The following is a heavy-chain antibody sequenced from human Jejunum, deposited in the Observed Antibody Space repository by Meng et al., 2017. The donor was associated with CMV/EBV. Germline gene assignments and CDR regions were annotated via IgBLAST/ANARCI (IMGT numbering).Heavy chain of an antibody. J-gene: IGHJ4*02. CDR2: IKQDGNAT. D-gene: IGHD2-15*01. Sequence: CAVSGLPYSNFWMSWVRQSPGMGLEWVANIKQDGNATYYADSVKGRFTISRDNAKNSLYLQMDNLRADDTAVYYCVREDIVVFDYWGQGTLVTVSS. CDR3: VREDIVVFDY. V-gene: IGHV3-7*01. CDR1: GLPYSNFW.